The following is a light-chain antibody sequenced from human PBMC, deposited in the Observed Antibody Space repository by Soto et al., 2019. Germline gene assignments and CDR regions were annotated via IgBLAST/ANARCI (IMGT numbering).Light chain of an antibody. CDR2: GAS. Sequence: EIVLTQSPATLSVSPGERATLSCRASQSVSRDLAWYQQKPGQAPRLLIYGASTRAPSIPARFSGSGSGTDFTLTISSLQSEDFAVYYCQQYDKWPTWTFGPGTKVDSK. CDR3: QQYDKWPTWT. V-gene: IGKV3-15*01. CDR1: QSVSRD. J-gene: IGKJ1*01.